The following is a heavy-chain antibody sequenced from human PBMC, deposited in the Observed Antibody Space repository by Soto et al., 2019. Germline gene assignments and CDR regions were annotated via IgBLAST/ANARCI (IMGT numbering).Heavy chain of an antibody. J-gene: IGHJ4*02. CDR3: ASSWRDHRYFDY. Sequence: ASEVSCKASGYTFTSYGISWVRQAPGQGLEWMGWISAYNGNTNYAQKLQGRVTMTTDTSTSTAYMELRSLRSDDTAVYYCASSWRDHRYFDYWGQGTLVTVSS. V-gene: IGHV1-18*01. D-gene: IGHD2-21*02. CDR1: GYTFTSYG. CDR2: ISAYNGNT.